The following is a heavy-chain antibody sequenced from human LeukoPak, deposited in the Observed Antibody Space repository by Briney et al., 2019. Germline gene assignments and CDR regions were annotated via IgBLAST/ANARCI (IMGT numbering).Heavy chain of an antibody. CDR3: AKEVTSSGWPLAY. V-gene: IGHV3-23*01. CDR2: ISGSGTNT. Sequence: PGRPLRLSCAGSGFSFSDSAMSWVRQAPGKGLEWVSGISGSGTNTYYADSVKGRFTISRDNSKNTLYVQMNSLRANDTAVYYCAKEVTSSGWPLAYWGQGALVTVSS. J-gene: IGHJ4*02. D-gene: IGHD6-19*01. CDR1: GFSFSDSA.